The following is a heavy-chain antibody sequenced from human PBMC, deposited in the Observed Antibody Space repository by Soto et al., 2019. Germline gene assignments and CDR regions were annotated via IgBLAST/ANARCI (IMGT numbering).Heavy chain of an antibody. CDR3: ARDPRRGYSYGDKYYFDY. V-gene: IGHV1-46*01. CDR2: INPSGGST. Sequence: ASVKVSCKASGYTFTSYYMHWVRQAPGQGLEWMGIINPSGGSTSYAQKFQGRVTMTRDTSTSTVYMELSSLRSEDTAVYYFARDPRRGYSYGDKYYFDYWGQGTLVTVSS. J-gene: IGHJ4*02. D-gene: IGHD5-18*01. CDR1: GYTFTSYY.